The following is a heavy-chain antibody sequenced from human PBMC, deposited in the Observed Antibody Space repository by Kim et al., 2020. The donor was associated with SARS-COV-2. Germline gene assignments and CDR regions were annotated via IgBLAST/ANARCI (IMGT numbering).Heavy chain of an antibody. CDR1: GFTFSSYA. Sequence: GGSLRLSCAASGFTFSSYAMHWVRQAPGKGLEWVAVISYDGSNKYYADSVKGRFTISRDNSKNTLYLQMNSLRAEDTAVYYCARDEYYYDSSGYYLPSDYWGQGTLVTVSS. J-gene: IGHJ4*02. CDR3: ARDEYYYDSSGYYLPSDY. V-gene: IGHV3-30*04. D-gene: IGHD3-22*01. CDR2: ISYDGSNK.